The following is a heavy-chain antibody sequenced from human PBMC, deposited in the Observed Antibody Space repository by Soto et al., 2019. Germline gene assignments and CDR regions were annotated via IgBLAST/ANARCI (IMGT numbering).Heavy chain of an antibody. J-gene: IGHJ4*02. Sequence: QVQLVQSGAEVKKPGASVKVSCKASGYTFTGNYMHWVRQAPGQGLEWMGWINPNSGVTNYAQKFQGWVTMTRDTSISTAYMEVRGLTSDDTAVYYCASEYLSSWFDYWGQGTLVTVPS. V-gene: IGHV1-2*04. D-gene: IGHD6-13*01. CDR2: INPNSGVT. CDR3: ASEYLSSWFDY. CDR1: GYTFTGNY.